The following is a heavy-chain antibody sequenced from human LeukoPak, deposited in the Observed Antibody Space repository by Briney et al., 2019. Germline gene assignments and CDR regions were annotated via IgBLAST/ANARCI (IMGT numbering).Heavy chain of an antibody. J-gene: IGHJ6*02. D-gene: IGHD2-21*02. Sequence: SVTVSCKASVGTFSSYAISWVRQAPGQGLEWMGRIIPILGRANYAQRFQGRVTITADKSTSTAYMELSSLRSEDTAVYYCARGQIVVVTAIVTYYYGLDVWGQGTTVTVSS. CDR3: ARGQIVVVTAIVTYYYGLDV. V-gene: IGHV1-69*04. CDR1: VGTFSSYA. CDR2: IIPILGRA.